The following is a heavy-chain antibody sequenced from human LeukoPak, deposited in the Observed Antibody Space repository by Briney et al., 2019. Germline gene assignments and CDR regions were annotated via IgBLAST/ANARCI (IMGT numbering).Heavy chain of an antibody. V-gene: IGHV4-39*07. D-gene: IGHD1-26*01. CDR2: IYYSGST. J-gene: IGHJ4*02. Sequence: SETLSLTCTVSGGSISSSSYYWGWIRQPPGKGLEWIGSIYYSGSTYYNPSLKSRVTISVDTSKNQFSLKLSSVTAADTAVYYCARDNTVGAPDYWGQGTLVTVSS. CDR1: GGSISSSSYY. CDR3: ARDNTVGAPDY.